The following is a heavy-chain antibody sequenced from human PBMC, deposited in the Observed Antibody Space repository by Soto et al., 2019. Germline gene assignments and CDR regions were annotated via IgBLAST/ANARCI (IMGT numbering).Heavy chain of an antibody. J-gene: IGHJ6*02. D-gene: IGHD3-3*01. CDR3: ARVKIFGVVTTGMDV. CDR2: INHSGST. CDR1: GGSFSGYY. Sequence: SETLSLTSAVYGGSFSGYYWSWIRQPPGKGLEWIGEINHSGSTNYNPSLKSRVTISVDTSKNQFSLKLSSVTAADTAVYYCARVKIFGVVTTGMDVWGQGTTVTVSS. V-gene: IGHV4-34*01.